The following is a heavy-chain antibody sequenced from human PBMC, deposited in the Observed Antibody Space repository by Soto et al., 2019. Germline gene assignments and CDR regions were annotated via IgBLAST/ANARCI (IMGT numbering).Heavy chain of an antibody. CDR1: GGTFSDFA. D-gene: IGHD3-16*01. CDR3: ARDRIQLRLGKYSFNAMDV. J-gene: IGHJ6*02. CDR2: IVPRVGSP. Sequence: QVQLVQSGAEMRKPGSSLRVSCKASGGTFSDFAFSWVRQAPGQGLEWMGGIVPRVGSPNYAQKFGGRVTITADTSTSTVYMELSSLRFDDTAGYFCARDRIQLRLGKYSFNAMDVWGQGTTITVSS. V-gene: IGHV1-69*06.